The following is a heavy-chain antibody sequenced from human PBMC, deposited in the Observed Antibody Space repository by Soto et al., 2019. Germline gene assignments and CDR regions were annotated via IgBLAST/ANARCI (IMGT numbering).Heavy chain of an antibody. Sequence: GASVKVFCKASGGTFSSYAISWVRQAPGQGREWMGGIIPIFGTANYAQKFQGRVTITADESTSTAYMELSSLRSEDTAVYYCARVYYDAFDIWGQGXMVTVSS. CDR2: IIPIFGTA. V-gene: IGHV1-69*13. D-gene: IGHD2-8*01. J-gene: IGHJ3*02. CDR1: GGTFSSYA. CDR3: ARVYYDAFDI.